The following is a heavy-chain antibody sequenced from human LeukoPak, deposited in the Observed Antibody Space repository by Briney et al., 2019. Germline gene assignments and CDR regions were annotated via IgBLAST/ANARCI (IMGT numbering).Heavy chain of an antibody. CDR1: GGSINSSSW. Sequence: PSGTLSLTCAVSGGSINSSSWWSWVRQPPGKGLEWIGEISQSGRAKYNPSLKSRATISIDKSKNQFSLKLSSVTAADTAVYYCATDHDILTGYYDYWGQGILVTVSS. J-gene: IGHJ4*02. D-gene: IGHD3-9*01. V-gene: IGHV4-4*02. CDR3: ATDHDILTGYYDY. CDR2: ISQSGRA.